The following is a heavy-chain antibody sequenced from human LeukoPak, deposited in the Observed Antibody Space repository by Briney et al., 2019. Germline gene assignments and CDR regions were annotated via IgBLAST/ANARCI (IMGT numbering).Heavy chain of an antibody. CDR2: ISAGGGST. D-gene: IGHD2-15*01. J-gene: IGHJ4*02. CDR3: ARRTCTGGTCYPLDY. V-gene: IGHV3-23*01. CDR1: GFTLSSCD. Sequence: GGSLRLSCAASGFTLSSCDMHWVRQAPGKGLEWVSAISAGGGSTYYADSVKGRFTISRDNSKNTLYLQIHGLRAEDTAVYYCARRTCTGGTCYPLDYWGQGTLVTVSS.